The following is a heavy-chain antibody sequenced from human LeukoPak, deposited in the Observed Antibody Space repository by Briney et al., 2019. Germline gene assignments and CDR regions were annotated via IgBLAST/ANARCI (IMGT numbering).Heavy chain of an antibody. Sequence: ASVTVSFKASGYTFTSYDINWVRQATGQGLEWMGWMNPNSGNTGYAQKFQGRVTMTRNTSISTAYMELSSLRSGDTAVYYCARGRFSSWYYYYYYMDVWGKGTTVTVSS. CDR3: ARGRFSSWYYYYYYMDV. D-gene: IGHD6-13*01. CDR2: MNPNSGNT. J-gene: IGHJ6*03. CDR1: GYTFTSYD. V-gene: IGHV1-8*01.